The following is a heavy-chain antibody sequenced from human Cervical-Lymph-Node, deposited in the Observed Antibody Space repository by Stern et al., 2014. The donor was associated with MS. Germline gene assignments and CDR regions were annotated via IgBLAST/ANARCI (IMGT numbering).Heavy chain of an antibody. CDR1: AGSISSGSYY. V-gene: IGHV4-61*02. CDR3: ARELGGYTYGDTDFFDF. CDR2: IYSSGSI. J-gene: IGHJ4*02. Sequence: VQLVESGPGLVKPSQTLSLTCSVSAGSISSGSYYWNWIRQPAGKGLEWIGRIYSSGSINYNPSLKSRVTLSGDTSKKQFSLKLRSVTAADTAVYYCARELGGYTYGDTDFFDFWGQGTLVTVSS. D-gene: IGHD5-18*01.